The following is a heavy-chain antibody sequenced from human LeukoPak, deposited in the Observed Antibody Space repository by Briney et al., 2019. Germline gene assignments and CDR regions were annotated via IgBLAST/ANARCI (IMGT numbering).Heavy chain of an antibody. CDR1: GFTFSDYY. D-gene: IGHD6-13*01. J-gene: IGHJ4*02. CDR3: AKGAAAGCFDY. Sequence: PGGSLRLSCAASGFTFSDYYMSWIRQAPGKGLEWVSYISSSGSTIYYADSVKGRFTISRDNSKNTLYLQMNSLRAEDTAVYYCAKGAAAGCFDYWGQGTLVTVSS. CDR2: ISSSGSTI. V-gene: IGHV3-11*01.